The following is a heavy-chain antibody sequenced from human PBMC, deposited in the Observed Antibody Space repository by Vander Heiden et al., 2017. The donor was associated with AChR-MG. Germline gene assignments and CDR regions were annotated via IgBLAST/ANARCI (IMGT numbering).Heavy chain of an antibody. CDR3: ARIDDYNYYAVDV. CDR1: GYKFDAYA. Sequence: EVQLVESGGGVARPGGCLRRPRGASGYKFDAYAMIWVRQAPGKGLEWVAGINWNAGSTDYVDSVRGRFTISRDNARHSLYLQMNSLRVEDTAFYSCARIDDYNYYAVDVWGQGTTVTVSS. J-gene: IGHJ6*02. CDR2: INWNAGST. V-gene: IGHV3-20*04.